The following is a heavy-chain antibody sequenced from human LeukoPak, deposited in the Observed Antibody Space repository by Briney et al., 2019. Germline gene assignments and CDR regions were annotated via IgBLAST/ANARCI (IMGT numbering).Heavy chain of an antibody. CDR2: INAGNGNT. CDR1: GYTFTSYA. V-gene: IGHV1-3*01. Sequence: ASVKVSCKASGYTFTSYAMHWVRQAPGQRLEWMGWINAGNGNTKYSQKFQGRVIITRDTSASTAYMELGSLRSEDTAVYYCASGSGYDWDAFDIWGQGTMVTVSS. J-gene: IGHJ3*02. D-gene: IGHD5-12*01. CDR3: ASGSGYDWDAFDI.